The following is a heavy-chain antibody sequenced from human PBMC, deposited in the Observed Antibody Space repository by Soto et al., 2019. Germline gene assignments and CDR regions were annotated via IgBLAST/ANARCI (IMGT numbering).Heavy chain of an antibody. V-gene: IGHV3-48*02. Sequence: GGSLRLACAASAFTFGYYTMNWVRQAPGKGLEWVSYISTGSSTIYYADSVKGRFTISRDNAKNSLYLQMNSLRDEDTAVYYCARDQSLDIWGQGTMVTVPS. CDR3: ARDQSLDI. J-gene: IGHJ3*02. CDR1: AFTFGYYT. CDR2: ISTGSSTI.